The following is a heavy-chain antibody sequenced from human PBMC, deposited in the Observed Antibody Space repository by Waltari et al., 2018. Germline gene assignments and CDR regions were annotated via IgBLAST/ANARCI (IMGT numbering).Heavy chain of an antibody. CDR2: IYPSGST. J-gene: IGHJ3*02. CDR3: ARVGDILTQPHAFDI. V-gene: IGHV4-39*07. Sequence: QLQLQESGPGLVKPSETLSLTCTVSGGSISSSSYYWGWIRQPPGKGLEWIGSIYPSGSTYYNPSLKSRVTISVDTSKNQFSLKLSSVTAADTAVYYCARVGDILTQPHAFDIWGQGTMVTVSS. D-gene: IGHD3-9*01. CDR1: GGSISSSSYY.